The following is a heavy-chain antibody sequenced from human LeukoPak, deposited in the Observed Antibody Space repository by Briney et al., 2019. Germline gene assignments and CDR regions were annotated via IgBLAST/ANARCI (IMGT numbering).Heavy chain of an antibody. D-gene: IGHD1-14*01. CDR3: AKRGGTYDWSDP. J-gene: IGHJ5*02. V-gene: IGHV3-30*18. CDR1: GFTFSSYG. CDR2: ISYDGSNK. Sequence: PGGSLRLSCAASGFTFSSYGMHWVRQAPGKGLEWVAAISYDGSNKYYADSVKGRFTISRDNSKNTLYLQMNSLRAEDTAVYYFAKRGGTYDWSDPGGQGPLVPVSS.